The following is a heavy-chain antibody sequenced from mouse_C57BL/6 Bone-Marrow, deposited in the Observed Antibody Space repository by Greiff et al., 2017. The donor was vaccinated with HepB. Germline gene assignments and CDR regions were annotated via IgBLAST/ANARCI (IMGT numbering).Heavy chain of an antibody. CDR1: EYEFPSHD. CDR2: INSDGGST. Sequence: EVQRVESGGGLVQPGESLKLSCESNEYEFPSHDMSWVRKTPEKRLELVAAINSDGGSTYYPDTMERRFIISRDNTKKTLYLQMSSLRSEDTALYYCARGVDYYGSHWYFDVWGTGTTVTVSS. D-gene: IGHD1-1*01. CDR3: ARGVDYYGSHWYFDV. V-gene: IGHV5-2*01. J-gene: IGHJ1*03.